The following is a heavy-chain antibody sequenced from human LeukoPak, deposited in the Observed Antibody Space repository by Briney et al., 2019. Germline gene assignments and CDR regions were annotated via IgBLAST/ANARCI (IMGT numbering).Heavy chain of an antibody. Sequence: ASVKVSCKASGYTFTSYGISWVRQAPGQGLRWMGWINTYNGNTIYAQKLQGRVTMTTDTSTSTAYMELRSLRSDDTAVYYCARATHYYDINYYYYMDVWGKGTTVTISS. CDR1: GYTFTSYG. J-gene: IGHJ6*03. CDR2: INTYNGNT. D-gene: IGHD3-9*01. V-gene: IGHV1-18*01. CDR3: ARATHYYDINYYYYMDV.